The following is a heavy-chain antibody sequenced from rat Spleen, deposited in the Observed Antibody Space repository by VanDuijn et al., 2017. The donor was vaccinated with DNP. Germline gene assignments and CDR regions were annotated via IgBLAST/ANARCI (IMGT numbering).Heavy chain of an antibody. CDR2: INYDGGST. V-gene: IGHV5-7*01. CDR1: GFTFSGYY. J-gene: IGHJ2*01. Sequence: EVQLVESGGGLVQPERSLKISCAASGFTFSGYYMAWVRQAPTRGLEWVVTINYDGGSTYYRDSLKGRFTISRDTAKSTLYLQMDSLRSEDTATYYCAKDDSSYSFDYWGQGVMVTVSS. CDR3: AKDDSSYSFDY. D-gene: IGHD1-2*01.